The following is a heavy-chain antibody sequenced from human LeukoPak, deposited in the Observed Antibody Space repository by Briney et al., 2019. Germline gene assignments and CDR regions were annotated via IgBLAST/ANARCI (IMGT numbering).Heavy chain of an antibody. CDR2: IIPIFGTA. D-gene: IGHD3-10*01. V-gene: IGHV1-69*06. J-gene: IGHJ6*03. Sequence: GSSVKVSCKASGGTFSNYAISWVRQAPGQGLERMGGIIPIFGTANYAQKFQGRVTITADKSTSTAYMELSSLRSEDTAVYYCARDRGENYYYYMDVWGKGTTVTVSS. CDR3: ARDRGENYYYYMDV. CDR1: GGTFSNYA.